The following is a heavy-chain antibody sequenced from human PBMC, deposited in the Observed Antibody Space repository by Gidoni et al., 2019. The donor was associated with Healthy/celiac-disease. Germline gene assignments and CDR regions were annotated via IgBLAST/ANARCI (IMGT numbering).Heavy chain of an antibody. CDR1: GYSISSGYY. J-gene: IGHJ3*02. Sequence: QVQLQESGPGLVKPSETLSLTCAVSGYSISSGYYWGWIRQPPGKGLEWIGSIYHSGSTYYNPSLKSRVTISVDTSKNQFSLKLSSVTAADTAVYYCASISPLGYSPQGDAFDIWGQGTMVTVSS. D-gene: IGHD6-13*01. CDR3: ASISPLGYSPQGDAFDI. CDR2: IYHSGST. V-gene: IGHV4-38-2*01.